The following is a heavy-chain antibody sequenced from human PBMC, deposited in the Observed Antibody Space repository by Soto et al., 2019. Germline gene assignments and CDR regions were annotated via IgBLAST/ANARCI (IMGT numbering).Heavy chain of an antibody. Sequence: SGGSLRLSCAASGFTFSAYTMNWVRQAPGKGLEWISYIIGGGSSIHLADSVKGRFTVSRDDAKGSVYLQMNSLRDEDTAVYYCARDHNWAFDYWGQGALVTVSS. CDR3: ARDHNWAFDY. V-gene: IGHV3-48*02. CDR1: GFTFSAYT. CDR2: IIGGGSSI. J-gene: IGHJ4*02. D-gene: IGHD1-20*01.